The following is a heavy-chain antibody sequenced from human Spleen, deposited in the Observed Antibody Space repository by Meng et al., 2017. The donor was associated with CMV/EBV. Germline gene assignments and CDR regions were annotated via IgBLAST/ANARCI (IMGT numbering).Heavy chain of an antibody. D-gene: IGHD2-2*02. CDR3: ARGAPPAIALYMYGMDV. Sequence: GGSLRLSCIASGFTFRDYTMSWVRQAPGKGLEWVGRTRNKANSYTTEYAASVKGRFTISRDESKNSVYLQMNSLKTEDTAVYYCARGAPPAIALYMYGMDVWGQGTTVTVSS. J-gene: IGHJ6*02. CDR2: TRNKANSYTT. V-gene: IGHV3-72*01. CDR1: GFTFRDYT.